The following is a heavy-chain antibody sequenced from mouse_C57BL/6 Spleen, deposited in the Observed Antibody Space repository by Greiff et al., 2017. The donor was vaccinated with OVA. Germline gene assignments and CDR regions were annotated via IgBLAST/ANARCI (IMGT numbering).Heavy chain of an antibody. J-gene: IGHJ2*01. CDR2: ISSGSSTI. Sequence: DVKLVESGGGLVKPGGSLKLSCAASGFTFSDYGMHWVRQAPEKGLEWVAYISSGSSTIYYADTVKGRFTISRDNAKNTLFLQMTSLRSEDTAMYYCARSITGYFDYWGQGTTLTVSS. CDR1: GFTFSDYG. CDR3: ARSITGYFDY. V-gene: IGHV5-17*01. D-gene: IGHD4-1*01.